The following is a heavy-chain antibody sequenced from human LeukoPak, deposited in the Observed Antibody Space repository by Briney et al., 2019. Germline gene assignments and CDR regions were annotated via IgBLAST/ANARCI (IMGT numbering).Heavy chain of an antibody. CDR3: ARTRETPALEWLYYFDY. V-gene: IGHV1-69*05. CDR1: GGTFSSYA. J-gene: IGHJ4*02. Sequence: GSSVKVSCKASGGTFSSYAISWVRQAPGQGLEWMGGIIPIFGTANYAQKFQGRVTITTDESTSTAYMELSSLRSEDTAVYYCARTRETPALEWLYYFDYWGQGTLVTVSS. D-gene: IGHD3-3*01. CDR2: IIPIFGTA.